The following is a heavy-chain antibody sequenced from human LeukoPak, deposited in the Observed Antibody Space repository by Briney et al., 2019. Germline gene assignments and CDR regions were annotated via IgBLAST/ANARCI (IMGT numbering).Heavy chain of an antibody. V-gene: IGHV3-30*02. CDR2: IRYDGSNK. Sequence: GSLRLSCAASGFTFSSYGMHWVRQAPGKGLEWVAFIRYDGSNKYYADSVKGRFTISRDNSKNTLYLQMNSLRAEDTAVYYCAKDLRSSDYYYYYMDVWGKGTTVTVSS. D-gene: IGHD6-6*01. CDR1: GFTFSSYG. CDR3: AKDLRSSDYYYYYMDV. J-gene: IGHJ6*03.